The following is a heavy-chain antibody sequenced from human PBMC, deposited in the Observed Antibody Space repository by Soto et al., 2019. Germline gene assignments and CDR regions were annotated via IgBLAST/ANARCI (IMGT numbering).Heavy chain of an antibody. V-gene: IGHV6-1*01. Sequence: SQTLSLTCAITVDSVSSNSAGWSWVRQSPSRGLEWPGRTYYRSKWYYEYAVSVRGRITINPDTSKNQYSLQLNSVTPEDTAVYFCARGEQYSGRIFDYWGQGTLVTVSS. CDR2: TYYRSKWYY. J-gene: IGHJ4*01. CDR1: VDSVSSNSAG. CDR3: ARGEQYSGRIFDY. D-gene: IGHD1-26*01.